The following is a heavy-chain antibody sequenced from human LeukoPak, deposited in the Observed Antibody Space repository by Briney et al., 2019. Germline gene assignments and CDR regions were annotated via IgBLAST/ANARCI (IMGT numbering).Heavy chain of an antibody. CDR1: GYTFTTYG. CDR3: TRAKRVIFDY. CDR2: INPNSGAT. V-gene: IGHV1-2*02. D-gene: IGHD1-1*01. Sequence: ASVKVSCKASGYTFTTYGISWLRQAPGQGLEWMGWINPNSGATLYAQKFQGRVTMTRDTSINTAYMELSSLRSDDTAVYYCTRAKRVIFDYWGQGTLVTVSS. J-gene: IGHJ4*02.